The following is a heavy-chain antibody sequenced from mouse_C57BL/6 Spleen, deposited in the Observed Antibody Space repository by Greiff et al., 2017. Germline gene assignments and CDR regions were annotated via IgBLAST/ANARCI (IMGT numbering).Heavy chain of an antibody. CDR2: INPNNGGT. Sequence: VQLQQSGPELVKPGASVKMSCKASGYTFTDYNMHWVKQRHGKSLEWIGYINPNNGGTSYTQKFKGKATLTVDKSSSTAYMELRSLTSEDSAVYYCARSPLDGCSLDWYFDVWGTGTTVTVS. V-gene: IGHV1-22*01. CDR3: ARSPLDGCSLDWYFDV. J-gene: IGHJ1*03. D-gene: IGHD1-1*01. CDR1: GYTFTDYN.